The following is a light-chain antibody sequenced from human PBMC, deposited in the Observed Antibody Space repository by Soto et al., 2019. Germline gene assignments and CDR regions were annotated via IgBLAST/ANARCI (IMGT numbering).Light chain of an antibody. CDR2: AAS. Sequence: DIQMTQSPSSLSASVGDRVTITCRASQAISNYLAWYQQRPGKVPKLLIYAASTLQSGVPSRFSGSGSETDFTHTISSLQPEDVATYYCQKYNSAPWTFGQGTKVEIK. CDR1: QAISNY. J-gene: IGKJ1*01. V-gene: IGKV1-27*01. CDR3: QKYNSAPWT.